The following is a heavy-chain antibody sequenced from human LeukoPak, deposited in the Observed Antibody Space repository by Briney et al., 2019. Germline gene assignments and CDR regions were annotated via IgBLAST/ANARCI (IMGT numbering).Heavy chain of an antibody. CDR1: GFTFSTYW. V-gene: IGHV3-9*01. J-gene: IGHJ6*02. D-gene: IGHD5-18*01. CDR3: AKDIDTGLASGMDV. CDR2: ISWDSSNR. Sequence: GGCLRLSWAASGFTFSTYWMSWVRQAPGEGLEWVSGISWDSSNRGYADSVKGRFTISRDNAKNSLYTQMNSLRAEDTALYYCAKDIDTGLASGMDVWGQGTTVTVSS.